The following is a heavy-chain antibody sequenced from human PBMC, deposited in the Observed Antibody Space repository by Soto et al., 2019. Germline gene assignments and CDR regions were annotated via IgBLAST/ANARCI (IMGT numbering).Heavy chain of an antibody. CDR1: GFTFRDHY. CDR3: ARAEPPIQH. Sequence: EVQLVESGGGLVQPGGSLRLSCAASGFTFRDHYMDWVRQAPGKGLEWVGRSRNKANSYTTEYVAYVKGRFTISSDDSRNSLYLQMNSLKTEDTAVYYCARAEPPIQHWGQGTLFTVSS. J-gene: IGHJ1*01. D-gene: IGHD1-26*01. CDR2: SRNKANSYTT. V-gene: IGHV3-72*01.